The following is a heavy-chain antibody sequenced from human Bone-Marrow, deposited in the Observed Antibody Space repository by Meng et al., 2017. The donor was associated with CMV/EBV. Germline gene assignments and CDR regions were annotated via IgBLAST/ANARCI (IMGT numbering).Heavy chain of an antibody. CDR2: ISYDGSNK. Sequence: CADSGFTFSIYGMHWVRQAPGKGLEWVAVISYDGSNKYYADSVKGRFTISRDNSKNTLYLQMNSLRAEDTAVYYCAKDRRWELLHLDYWGQGTLVTVSS. D-gene: IGHD1-26*01. CDR3: AKDRRWELLHLDY. V-gene: IGHV3-30*18. CDR1: GFTFSIYG. J-gene: IGHJ4*02.